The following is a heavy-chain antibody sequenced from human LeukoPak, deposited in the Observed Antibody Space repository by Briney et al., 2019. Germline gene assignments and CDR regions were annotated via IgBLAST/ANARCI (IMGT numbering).Heavy chain of an antibody. CDR2: ISGSGGST. CDR1: GFTFSSYA. J-gene: IGHJ4*02. CDR3: ARDPLWFGELSHFDY. V-gene: IGHV3-23*01. D-gene: IGHD3-10*01. Sequence: SGGSLRLSCAASGFTFSSYAMSWVRQAPGKGLEWVSAISGSGGSTYYADSVKGRFTISRDISKSTLYLQMNSLRVEDTALYYCARDPLWFGELSHFDYWGQGNLVTVSS.